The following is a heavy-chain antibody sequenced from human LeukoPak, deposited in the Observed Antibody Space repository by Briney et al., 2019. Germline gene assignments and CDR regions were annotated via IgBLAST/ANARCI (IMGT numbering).Heavy chain of an antibody. Sequence: ASVKVSCKASGYTFTGYYMHWVRQAPGQGLEWMGWINPNSGGTNYAQKFQGRVTMTRDTSISTAYMELRSLRSDDTAVYYCARDQNWNYVRGDYFDYWGQGTLVTVSS. CDR3: ARDQNWNYVRGDYFDY. V-gene: IGHV1-2*02. CDR1: GYTFTGYY. CDR2: INPNSGGT. J-gene: IGHJ4*02. D-gene: IGHD1-7*01.